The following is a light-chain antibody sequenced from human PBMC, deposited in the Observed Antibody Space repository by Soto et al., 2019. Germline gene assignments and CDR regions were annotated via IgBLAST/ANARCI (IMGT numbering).Light chain of an antibody. CDR2: AAS. CDR3: QQSYSTPRLT. J-gene: IGKJ4*01. CDR1: QSISSY. Sequence: DIQMTQSPSSLSASVGERVTITCRASQSISSYLNWYQQKPGKAPKLLIYAASSLQSGVPSRFSGSGSGTDFTLTISSLQPEDFATYYCQQSYSTPRLTFGGGTKVDIK. V-gene: IGKV1-39*01.